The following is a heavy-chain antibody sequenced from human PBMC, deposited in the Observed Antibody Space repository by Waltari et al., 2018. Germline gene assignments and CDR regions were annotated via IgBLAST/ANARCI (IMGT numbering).Heavy chain of an antibody. CDR1: GGSISSSSYY. Sequence: QLQLQESGPGLVKPSEPLSLTCTVSGGSISSSSYYWGWIRPPPGKGLEWIGSIYYSGSTYYNPSLKSRVTISVDTSKNQFSLKLSSVTAADTAVYYCARHPDRSGSYSSGPHFDYWGQGTLVTVSS. D-gene: IGHD6-19*01. CDR2: IYYSGST. CDR3: ARHPDRSGSYSSGPHFDY. J-gene: IGHJ4*02. V-gene: IGHV4-39*01.